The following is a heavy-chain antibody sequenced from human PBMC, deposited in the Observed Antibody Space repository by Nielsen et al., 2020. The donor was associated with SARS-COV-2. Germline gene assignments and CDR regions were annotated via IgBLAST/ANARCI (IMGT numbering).Heavy chain of an antibody. CDR3: AKRSGYTSGWYGDY. Sequence: GESLKISCAASGFEAYSYAMNWVRQAPGKGLEWVSAISASTYYADSVKGRFTISRDNSKNTLYLQMNSLRAEDTAVYYCAKRSGYTSGWYGDYWGQGTLVTVSS. CDR2: ISAST. D-gene: IGHD6-19*01. J-gene: IGHJ4*02. V-gene: IGHV3-23*01. CDR1: GFEAYSYA.